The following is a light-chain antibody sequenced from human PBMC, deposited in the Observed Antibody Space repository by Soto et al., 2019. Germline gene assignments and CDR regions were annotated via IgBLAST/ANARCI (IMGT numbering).Light chain of an antibody. V-gene: IGLV2-14*01. J-gene: IGLJ3*02. Sequence: QSVLTQPASVSGSPGQSITISCTGTSSDVGGYDYVSWYQHHPGRAPKLMIYEVSHRPSGVSNRFSGSKSGNTASLIISGLQAEDEADYYCSSHTSSSDMVFGGGTKLTVL. CDR2: EVS. CDR1: SSDVGGYDY. CDR3: SSHTSSSDMV.